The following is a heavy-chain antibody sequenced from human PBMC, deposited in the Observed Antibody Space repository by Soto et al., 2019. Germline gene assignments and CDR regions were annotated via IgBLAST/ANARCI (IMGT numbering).Heavy chain of an antibody. CDR1: GGSISSGGYY. J-gene: IGHJ4*02. Sequence: ASETLSLTCTVSGGSISSGGYYWSWIRQHPGKGLEWIGYIYYSGSTYYNPSLKSRVTISVDTSKNQFSLKLSSVTAADTAVYYCARGDDSSGYPYYFDYWGQGTLVTVSS. CDR2: IYYSGST. CDR3: ARGDDSSGYPYYFDY. V-gene: IGHV4-31*03. D-gene: IGHD3-22*01.